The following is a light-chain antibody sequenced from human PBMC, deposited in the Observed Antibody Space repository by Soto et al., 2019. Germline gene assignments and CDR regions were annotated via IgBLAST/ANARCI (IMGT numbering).Light chain of an antibody. J-gene: IGKJ1*01. Sequence: VVLTQSPDTLSFPPGERATLSCRASQSISSYLAWYQQKPGQAPRLLIYDASSRATGIPARFSGSGSGTDFPLTISSLEPEDFADYYCQKITDWPPQCTFGQGTKVEIX. CDR2: DAS. CDR1: QSISSY. CDR3: QKITDWPPQCT. V-gene: IGKV3-11*01.